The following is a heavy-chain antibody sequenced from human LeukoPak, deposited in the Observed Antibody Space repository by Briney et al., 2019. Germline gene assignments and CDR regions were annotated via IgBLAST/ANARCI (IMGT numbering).Heavy chain of an antibody. V-gene: IGHV4-61*02. Sequence: SETLSLTCTVSGGAINSGSHYWSWIRPSAGKGLEWIGRIYTSGTTHSNPSLKSRVTISVDPSKNQFSLTLSSVTAAGTAVYYCARGSCGSGGNWFDTWGQGTLVTVSS. CDR3: ARGSCGSGGNWFDT. J-gene: IGHJ5*02. CDR2: IYTSGTT. D-gene: IGHD3-10*01. CDR1: GGAINSGSHY.